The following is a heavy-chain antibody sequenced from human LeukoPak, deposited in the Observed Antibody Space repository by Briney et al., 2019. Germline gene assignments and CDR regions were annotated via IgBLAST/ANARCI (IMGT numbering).Heavy chain of an antibody. V-gene: IGHV3-21*01. Sequence: PGGSLRLSCAASGFTFSASAMNWVRQVPGKGLEWVSSISSESSHIYYAASVRGRFTISRDNARNSVSLQMDSLRAEDTAVYYCARDPARYLRMAYFDYWGQGNLVTVSS. CDR1: GFTFSASA. J-gene: IGHJ4*02. D-gene: IGHD3-16*01. CDR2: ISSESSHI. CDR3: ARDPARYLRMAYFDY.